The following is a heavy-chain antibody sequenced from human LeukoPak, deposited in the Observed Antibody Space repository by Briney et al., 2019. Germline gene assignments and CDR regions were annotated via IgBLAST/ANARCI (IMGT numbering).Heavy chain of an antibody. CDR2: IIPIFGTA. CDR1: GGTFSSYA. V-gene: IGHV1-69*05. D-gene: IGHD1-26*01. J-gene: IGHJ1*01. CDR3: AALTGGATFGEYFQH. Sequence: GASVKVSCKASGGTFSSYAISWVRQAPGQGLEWMGGIIPIFGTANYAQKFQGRVTITTDEFTSTAYMELSSLRSEDTAVYYCAALTGGATFGEYFQHWGQGTLVTVSS.